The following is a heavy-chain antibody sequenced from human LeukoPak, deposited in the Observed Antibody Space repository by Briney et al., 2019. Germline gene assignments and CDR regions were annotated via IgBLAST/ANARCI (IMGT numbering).Heavy chain of an antibody. Sequence: GGSLRLSCAASGFTFSSYAMPWVRQAPGKGLEWVAVISYDGSNKYYADSVKGRFTISRDNSKNTLYLQMNSLRAEDTAVYYCARSAGYCSSTSCYYYDYWGQGTLVTVSS. D-gene: IGHD2-2*01. CDR1: GFTFSSYA. CDR3: ARSAGYCSSTSCYYYDY. CDR2: ISYDGSNK. V-gene: IGHV3-30*04. J-gene: IGHJ4*02.